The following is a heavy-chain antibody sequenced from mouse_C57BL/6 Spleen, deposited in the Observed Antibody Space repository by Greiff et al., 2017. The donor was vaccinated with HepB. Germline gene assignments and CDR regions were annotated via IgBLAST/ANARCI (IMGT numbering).Heavy chain of an antibody. CDR1: GYTFTDYY. CDR3: ARSMVTDYYAMDY. CDR2: INPNNGGT. J-gene: IGHJ4*01. Sequence: VQLQQSGPELVKPGASVKISCKASGYTFTDYYMNWVKQSHGKSLEWIGDINPNNGGTNYNQKFKGKATLTVDKSSSTAYMELRSLTSEDSAVYYSARSMVTDYYAMDYWGQGTSVTVSS. D-gene: IGHD2-2*01. V-gene: IGHV1-26*01.